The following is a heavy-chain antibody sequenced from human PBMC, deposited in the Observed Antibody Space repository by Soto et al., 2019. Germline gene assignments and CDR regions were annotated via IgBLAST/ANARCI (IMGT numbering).Heavy chain of an antibody. Sequence: QVQLVQSGAEVKKPGSSVKVSCKVSGGTFSHYTITWVRQAPGQGLEWMGRIIPLAEITDYTQKFQGRVTITADISTSTAYMELNGLISEDTAVYYCAREGYCSGGSCFRSFQYWGQGSMVTVSS. D-gene: IGHD2-15*01. CDR2: IIPLAEIT. CDR3: AREGYCSGGSCFRSFQY. J-gene: IGHJ4*02. V-gene: IGHV1-69*08. CDR1: GGTFSHYT.